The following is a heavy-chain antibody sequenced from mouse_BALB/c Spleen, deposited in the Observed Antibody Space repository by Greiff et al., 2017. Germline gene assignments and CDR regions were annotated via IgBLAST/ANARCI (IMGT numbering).Heavy chain of an antibody. V-gene: IGHV3-2*02. CDR2: ISYSGST. Sequence: EVQLVESGPGLVKPSQSLSLTCTVTGYSITSDYAWNWIRQFPGNKLEWMGYISYSGSTSYNPSLKSRISITRDTSKNQFFLQLNSVTTEDTATYYCARFDGNYYFDYWGQGTTLTVSS. D-gene: IGHD2-1*01. CDR1: GYSITSDYA. J-gene: IGHJ2*01. CDR3: ARFDGNYYFDY.